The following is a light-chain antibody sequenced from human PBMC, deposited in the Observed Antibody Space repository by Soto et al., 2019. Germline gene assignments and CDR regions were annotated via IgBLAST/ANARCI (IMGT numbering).Light chain of an antibody. J-gene: IGKJ4*01. V-gene: IGKV3-15*01. Sequence: EIVMTHSAATLSVSPGERATLSCRASQSVSSNLAWYQQKPGQAPRLLIYGASTRATGIPARFSGSGSGTEFTLTISSLQSEDFAVYYCQQYNNWPPLTFGGGTKVDIK. CDR3: QQYNNWPPLT. CDR1: QSVSSN. CDR2: GAS.